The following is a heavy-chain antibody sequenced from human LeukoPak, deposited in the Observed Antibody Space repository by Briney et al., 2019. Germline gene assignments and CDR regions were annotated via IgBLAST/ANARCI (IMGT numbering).Heavy chain of an antibody. Sequence: PGGSLRLSCAASGFPFSSYSMNWVRQAPGKGLEWVSYINSGSTTIYSADSVKGRFTISRDNAKNSLFLQMNGLRAEDTAVYYCARSRTSNRYFDLWGRGTLVTVSS. J-gene: IGHJ2*01. CDR2: INSGSTTI. V-gene: IGHV3-48*01. CDR3: ARSRTSNRYFDL. CDR1: GFPFSSYS. D-gene: IGHD2-8*01.